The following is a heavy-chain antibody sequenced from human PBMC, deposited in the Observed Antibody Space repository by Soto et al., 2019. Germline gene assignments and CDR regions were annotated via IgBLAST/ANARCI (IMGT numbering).Heavy chain of an antibody. Sequence: ASVKVSCKASGYTFTIYGINWVRQAPRQGLEWMGWISPDNGNTNYAQKLQGRVTMTTDTSTSTAYMELRSLRSDDTAVYYCARALGYSGYAGMDVWGQGTTVTSP. CDR1: GYTFTIYG. V-gene: IGHV1-18*01. CDR3: ARALGYSGYAGMDV. CDR2: ISPDNGNT. J-gene: IGHJ6*02. D-gene: IGHD5-12*01.